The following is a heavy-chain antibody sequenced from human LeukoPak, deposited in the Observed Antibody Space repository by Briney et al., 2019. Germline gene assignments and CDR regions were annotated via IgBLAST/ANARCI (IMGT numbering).Heavy chain of an antibody. J-gene: IGHJ5*02. D-gene: IGHD3-22*01. CDR1: GFTFSSYG. V-gene: IGHV3-30*18. Sequence: GESLMISCAASGFTFSSYGMHWVRQAPGKGLEWVAVISYDGSNKYYADSVKGRFTIPRDNSKNTLYLQMNSLRAEDTAEYYCAKGVTMIVVANDLNWFDPWGQGTLVTVSS. CDR2: ISYDGSNK. CDR3: AKGVTMIVVANDLNWFDP.